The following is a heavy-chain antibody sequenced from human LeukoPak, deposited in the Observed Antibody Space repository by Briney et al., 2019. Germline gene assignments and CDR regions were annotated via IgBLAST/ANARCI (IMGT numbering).Heavy chain of an antibody. CDR1: GFTVSSNY. V-gene: IGHV3-66*01. D-gene: IGHD2-2*01. CDR3: ARVPKCSSTSCRYNWFDP. Sequence: PGGSLRLSCAASGFTVSSNYMSWVRQAPGKGLEWVSVIYSGGSTYYADSVKGRFTISRDNSKNTLYLQMNSLRAEDTAVYYCARVPKCSSTSCRYNWFDPWGQGTLVTVSS. CDR2: IYSGGST. J-gene: IGHJ5*02.